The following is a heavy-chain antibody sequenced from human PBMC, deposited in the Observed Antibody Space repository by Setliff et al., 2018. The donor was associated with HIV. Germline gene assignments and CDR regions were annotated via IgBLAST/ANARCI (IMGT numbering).Heavy chain of an antibody. CDR2: IYPADSDT. V-gene: IGHV5-51*01. CDR3: ARGATGNLEALDI. CDR1: GYSFTNFW. D-gene: IGHD6-13*01. J-gene: IGHJ3*02. Sequence: GESLKISCQASGYSFTNFWIGWVRQMPGKGLEWMGIIYPADSDTKYSPSLEGQVTISVDTSISTAYLQWSNLKASDTAMYYCARGATGNLEALDIWGQGTMVTVSS.